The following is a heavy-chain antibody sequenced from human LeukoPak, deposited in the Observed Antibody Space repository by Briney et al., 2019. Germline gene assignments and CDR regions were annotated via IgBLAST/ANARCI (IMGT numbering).Heavy chain of an antibody. CDR1: GFTFSSYA. J-gene: IGHJ4*02. V-gene: IGHV3-30*01. D-gene: IGHD3-22*01. CDR2: ISYDGTNK. Sequence: GGSLRLSCAASGFTFSSYAMHWVRQAPGKGLEWVALISYDGTNKFYEDSVKGRFTISRDNSMSTLFLQVNSLRAEDTAVYYCARDLTGWGESSGYSDYWGQGTLVTVSS. CDR3: ARDLTGWGESSGYSDY.